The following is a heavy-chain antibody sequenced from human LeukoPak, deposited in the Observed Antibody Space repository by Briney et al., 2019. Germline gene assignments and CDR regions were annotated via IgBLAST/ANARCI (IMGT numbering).Heavy chain of an antibody. D-gene: IGHD3-10*02. CDR1: GLTFRNYW. J-gene: IGHJ4*02. CDR2: ISEDGSNK. Sequence: GGSLRLSCAASGLTFRNYWTSWIRQAPGKGLEWAAHISEDGSNKYYVDSVKGRFTISRDNAKNSLYLQMNSLRVEDTAVYYCVSWSGKYYVTSEIPANSWGQGTLVTVSS. V-gene: IGHV3-7*01. CDR3: VSWSGKYYVTSEIPANS.